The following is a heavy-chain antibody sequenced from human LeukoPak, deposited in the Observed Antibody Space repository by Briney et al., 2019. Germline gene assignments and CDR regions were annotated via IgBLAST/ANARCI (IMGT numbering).Heavy chain of an antibody. CDR3: ARRGVTMIVV. Sequence: SETLSLTCAVYGGSFSGYYWSWIRQPPGKGLEWVGEINHSGSTNYNPPLKSQVTISVDTSKNQFSLKLSSVTAADTAVYYCARRGVTMIVVWGQGTLVTVSS. D-gene: IGHD3-22*01. J-gene: IGHJ4*02. CDR2: INHSGST. CDR1: GGSFSGYY. V-gene: IGHV4-34*01.